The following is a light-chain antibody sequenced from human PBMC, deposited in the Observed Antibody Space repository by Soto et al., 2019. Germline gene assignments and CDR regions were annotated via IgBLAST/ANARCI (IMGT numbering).Light chain of an antibody. CDR1: SRDIGYYNY. CDR2: EVS. Sequence: QSALTQPPSASGSPGQSVTISCTGSSRDIGYYNYVSWYQQHPGKGPKLMIYEVSERPSGVPDRFSGSKFGNTASLTVSGLQAEDEADYFCSSYAGTKSLVFGGGTKLTVL. V-gene: IGLV2-8*01. J-gene: IGLJ2*01. CDR3: SSYAGTKSLV.